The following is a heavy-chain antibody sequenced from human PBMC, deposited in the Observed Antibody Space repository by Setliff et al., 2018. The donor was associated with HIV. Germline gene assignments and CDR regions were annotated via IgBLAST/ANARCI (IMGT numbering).Heavy chain of an antibody. V-gene: IGHV3-30*02. CDR3: ASGGYDPGKPPPQIDY. CDR1: GIIFSNYG. CDR2: VRFDGNDK. Sequence: PGGSLRLSCAASGIIFSNYGMHWVRQAPGKGLEWVAYVRFDGNDKYYRDSVKGRFTISRDNHKKTLSLQMNSLRGDDTAVYFCASGGYDPGKPPPQIDYWGQGTLVTVSS. D-gene: IGHD3-16*01. J-gene: IGHJ4*02.